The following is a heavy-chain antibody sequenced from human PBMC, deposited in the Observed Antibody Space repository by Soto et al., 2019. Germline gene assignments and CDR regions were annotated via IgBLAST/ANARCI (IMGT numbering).Heavy chain of an antibody. V-gene: IGHV3-33*01. J-gene: IGHJ4*02. D-gene: IGHD2-15*01. CDR2: VWFNGRNE. Sequence: QVRLVESGGGVVQPENSLRLSCAASGFTFSSYGMHWVRQAPGKGLEWVAIVWFNGRNEFYADSVEGRFTISRDNSKNTLYLQMNSLRAEDTAMYYCARPLGGCSDGGCYSFAYWGQGALVTVSS. CDR3: ARPLGGCSDGGCYSFAY. CDR1: GFTFSSYG.